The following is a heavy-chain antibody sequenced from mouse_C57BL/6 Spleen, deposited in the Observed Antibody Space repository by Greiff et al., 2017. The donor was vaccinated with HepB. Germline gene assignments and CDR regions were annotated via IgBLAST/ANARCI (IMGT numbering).Heavy chain of an antibody. V-gene: IGHV1-82*01. CDR3: ARGECSTLFYAMDY. CDR1: GYAFSSSW. CDR2: IYPGDGDT. J-gene: IGHJ4*01. D-gene: IGHD3-1*01. Sequence: QVQLQQSGPELVKPGASVKISCKASGYAFSSSWMNWVKPRPGKGLEWIGRIYPGDGDTNYNGKFKGKATLTANKSSSTAYRQLSSLTSEDSAVYFCARGECSTLFYAMDYWGQGTSVTVSS.